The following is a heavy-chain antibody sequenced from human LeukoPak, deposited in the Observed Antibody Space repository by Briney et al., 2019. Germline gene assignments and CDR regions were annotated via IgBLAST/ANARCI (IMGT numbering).Heavy chain of an antibody. Sequence: GSLRLSCAASGFTVSSNYMSWVRQAPGKGLEWIGEINHSGGTNYNPSLKSRVTMSVDTSKNQFSLKLRSVTAADTAVYYCAREYYGDYGGWFDPWGQGTLVTVSS. CDR3: AREYYGDYGGWFDP. J-gene: IGHJ5*02. CDR2: INHSGGT. D-gene: IGHD4-17*01. V-gene: IGHV4-34*01. CDR1: GFTVSSNY.